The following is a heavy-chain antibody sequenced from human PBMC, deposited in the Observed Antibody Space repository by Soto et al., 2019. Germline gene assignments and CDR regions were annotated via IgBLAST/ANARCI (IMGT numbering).Heavy chain of an antibody. CDR2: IYYSGST. V-gene: IGHV4-31*03. D-gene: IGHD2-2*01. CDR1: GGSISSGGYY. Sequence: QVQLQESGPGLVKPSQTLSLTCTVSGGSISSGGYYWSWIRQHPGKGLEWIGYIYYSGSTYYNPSLKSRFTIPVDPSKNQFSLKLSSVTAADTAVYYCARQCPDGRMDVWGQGTTVTVSS. J-gene: IGHJ6*02. CDR3: ARQCPDGRMDV.